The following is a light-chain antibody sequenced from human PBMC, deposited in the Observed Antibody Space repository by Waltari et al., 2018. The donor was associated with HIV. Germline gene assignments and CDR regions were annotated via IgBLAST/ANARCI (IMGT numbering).Light chain of an antibody. J-gene: IGLJ3*02. CDR3: CSYAGGSSSV. Sequence: QSALIQPASVSGSPGQSITISCTGTSSDVGGYNIVSWYQQYPGKAPKVRIYEVNKRPSGISNRFSRSKSGNTASLTISGLQPEDEADYYCCSYAGGSSSVFGGGTKLTVL. V-gene: IGLV2-23*02. CDR2: EVN. CDR1: SSDVGGYNI.